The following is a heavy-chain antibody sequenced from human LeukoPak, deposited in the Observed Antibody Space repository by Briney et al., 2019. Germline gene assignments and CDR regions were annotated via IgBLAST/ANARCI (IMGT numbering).Heavy chain of an antibody. V-gene: IGHV4-59*01. D-gene: IGHD3-22*01. CDR3: ARDSRSYERSGYYHFDY. Sequence: PSETLSLTCTVSGASLISYYWNWIRQPPGKGLEWIGYIYYNGSPNYNPSLKSRVTMSQDTSKNQFSLKLTSVTAADTAVYYCARDSRSYERSGYYHFDYWGQGSLVTVSA. J-gene: IGHJ4*02. CDR2: IYYNGSP. CDR1: GASLISYY.